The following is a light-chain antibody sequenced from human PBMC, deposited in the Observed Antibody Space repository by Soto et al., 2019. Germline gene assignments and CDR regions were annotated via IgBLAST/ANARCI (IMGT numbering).Light chain of an antibody. V-gene: IGLV2-8*01. CDR1: SSDVGGYNY. Sequence: QSVLTQPPSASGSPGQSVTISCTGTSSDVGGYNYVSWYQQHPGKAPKLMIYEVSKRPSGVPDRFSGSKSGNTASLTVSGLQAEDEADYYCRSYAGSTLYVFGTGTKLTVL. CDR2: EVS. J-gene: IGLJ1*01. CDR3: RSYAGSTLYV.